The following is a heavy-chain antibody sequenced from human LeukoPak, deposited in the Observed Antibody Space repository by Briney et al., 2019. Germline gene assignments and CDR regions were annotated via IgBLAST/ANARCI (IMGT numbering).Heavy chain of an antibody. J-gene: IGHJ4*02. CDR1: GVSFSGSY. CDR3: ASHLAPYYFDY. V-gene: IGHV4-34*01. CDR2: INHSGST. Sequence: PSETLSLTCAVYGVSFSGSYWSWIRQPPGKGLEWIGEINHSGSTNYNPSLKSRVTISVDTSKNQFSLKLSSVTAADTAVYYCASHLAPYYFDYWGQGTLVTVSS. D-gene: IGHD3-16*01.